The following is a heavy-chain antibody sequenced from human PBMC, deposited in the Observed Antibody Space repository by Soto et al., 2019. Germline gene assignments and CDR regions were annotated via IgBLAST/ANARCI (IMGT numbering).Heavy chain of an antibody. V-gene: IGHV1-69*06. J-gene: IGHJ5*02. D-gene: IGHD3-10*01. CDR2: IIPIFGTR. Sequence: SVKVSCKASGGTFSNYAITWVRQAPGQGLEWLGRIIPIFGTRDYAQKVQGRVTMTPDTSTSTAYMELRSLRSDDTAVYYCARGVGSGSYYNQYNWFDPWGQGTLVTVSS. CDR3: ARGVGSGSYYNQYNWFDP. CDR1: GGTFSNYA.